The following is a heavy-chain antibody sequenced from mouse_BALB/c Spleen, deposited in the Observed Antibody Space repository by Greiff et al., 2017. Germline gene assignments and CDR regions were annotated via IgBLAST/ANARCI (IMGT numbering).Heavy chain of an antibody. J-gene: IGHJ4*01. CDR1: GYTFTSYW. CDR3: ARSSSGYGGAMDY. V-gene: IGHV1-59*01. Sequence: VQLQQSGPELVRPGASVKMSCKASGYTFTSYWMYWVRQRPGQGLEWIGMIDPSNSETRLNQKFKDKATLNVDKSSNTAYMQLSSLTSEDSAVYYCARSSSGYGGAMDYWGQGTSVTVSS. CDR2: IDPSNSET. D-gene: IGHD3-1*01.